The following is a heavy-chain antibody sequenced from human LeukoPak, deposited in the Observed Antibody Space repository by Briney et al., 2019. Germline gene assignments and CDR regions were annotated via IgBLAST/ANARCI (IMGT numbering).Heavy chain of an antibody. CDR1: GFTFSTYA. CDR3: AGGITMVRGGY. V-gene: IGHV3-30-3*01. D-gene: IGHD3-10*01. Sequence: PGRSLRLSCAASGFTFSTYAMHWVRQAPGKGLEWVAVISYDGSNKYYADSVKGRFTISRDNSKNTLYLQMNSLRAEDTAVYYCAGGITMVRGGYWGQGTLVTVSS. J-gene: IGHJ4*02. CDR2: ISYDGSNK.